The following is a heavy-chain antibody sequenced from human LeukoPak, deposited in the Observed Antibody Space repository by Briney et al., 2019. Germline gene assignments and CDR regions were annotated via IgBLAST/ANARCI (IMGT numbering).Heavy chain of an antibody. J-gene: IGHJ6*03. D-gene: IGHD3-22*01. CDR1: GYTFTGYY. V-gene: IGHV1-2*02. CDR2: INPNSGGT. CDR3: ARDRLRDDSSGYYYGLYYYYMDV. Sequence: ASVKVSCKASGYTFTGYYMHWVRQAPGQGLEWMGWINPNSGGTNYAQKFQGRVTMTRDTSISTAYMELSRLRSDDTAVYYCARDRLRDDSSGYYYGLYYYYMDVWGKGTTVTVSS.